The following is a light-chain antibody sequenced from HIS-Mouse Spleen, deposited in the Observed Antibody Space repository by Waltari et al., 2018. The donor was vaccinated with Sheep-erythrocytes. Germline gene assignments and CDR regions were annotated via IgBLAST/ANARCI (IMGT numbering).Light chain of an antibody. CDR3: AAWDDSLNGPV. Sequence: QSVLTQPPSASGTPGQRVTISCSGSSSTIGSNTVNWYQQLPGTAPKLLIYSNNQRPSGVPDRFSGSKSGTSASLAISGLQSDDEADYYCAAWDDSLNGPVFGGGTKLTVL. J-gene: IGLJ3*02. V-gene: IGLV1-44*01. CDR2: SNN. CDR1: SSTIGSNT.